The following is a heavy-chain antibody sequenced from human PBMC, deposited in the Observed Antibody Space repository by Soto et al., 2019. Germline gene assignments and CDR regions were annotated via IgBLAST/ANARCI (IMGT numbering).Heavy chain of an antibody. D-gene: IGHD5-18*01. CDR1: GFTFSSYA. Sequence: GGSLRLSCAASGFTFSSYAMSWVRPAPGKGLEWVSAISGSGGSTYYADSVKGRFTISRDNSKNTLYLQMNSLRAEDTAVYYCAKGGGEYSYGLILDAFDIWGQGTMVTVSS. V-gene: IGHV3-23*01. J-gene: IGHJ3*02. CDR2: ISGSGGST. CDR3: AKGGGEYSYGLILDAFDI.